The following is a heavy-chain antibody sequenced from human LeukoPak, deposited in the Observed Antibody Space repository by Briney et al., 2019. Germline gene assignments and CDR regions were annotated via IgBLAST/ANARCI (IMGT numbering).Heavy chain of an antibody. Sequence: GGSLRLSCAASGFTFSNYEMNWVRQAPGKGLEWVSYISSSGSTIYYADSVKGRFTISRDNAKNSLYLQMNSLRAEDAAVYYCARDDSYGLDYWGQGTRVTVSS. V-gene: IGHV3-48*03. CDR1: GFTFSNYE. J-gene: IGHJ4*02. CDR3: ARDDSYGLDY. D-gene: IGHD5-18*01. CDR2: ISSSGSTI.